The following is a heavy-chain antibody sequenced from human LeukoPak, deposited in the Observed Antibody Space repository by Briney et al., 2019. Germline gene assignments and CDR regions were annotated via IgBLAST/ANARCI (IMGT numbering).Heavy chain of an antibody. Sequence: SGPTLVNPTQTLTLTCTFSGFSLSTNGVGVGWIRQPPGKALEWLALLYWNDYKYYSPSLKSRLSITRDTSKNQVVLTLTNTDPVDTATYFCAHSRTSAWPTPYNYFDPWGQGTLVTVSS. J-gene: IGHJ5*02. D-gene: IGHD6-19*01. CDR1: GFSLSTNGVG. CDR2: LYWNDYK. CDR3: AHSRTSAWPTPYNYFDP. V-gene: IGHV2-5*01.